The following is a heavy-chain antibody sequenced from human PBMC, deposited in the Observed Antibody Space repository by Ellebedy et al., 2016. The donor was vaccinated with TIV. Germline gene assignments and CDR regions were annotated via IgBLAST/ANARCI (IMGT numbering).Heavy chain of an antibody. D-gene: IGHD3-16*01. CDR2: LTTGGVT. CDR1: GFTFSTYA. Sequence: PGGSLRLSCVVSGFTFSTYAMRWFRQAPGKGLEWVSALTTGGVTFYADSVKGRFTISRDSSKNTLYLQMNSLRVDDTAVYYCVTWGQSYGRWGQGSLVTISS. CDR3: VTWGQSYGR. J-gene: IGHJ4*02. V-gene: IGHV3-23*01.